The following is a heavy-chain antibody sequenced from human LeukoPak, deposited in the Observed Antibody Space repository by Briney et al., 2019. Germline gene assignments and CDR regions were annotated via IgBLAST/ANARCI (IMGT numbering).Heavy chain of an antibody. CDR1: GGTFSSYA. Sequence: SVKVSCKASGGTFSSYAISWVRQAPGQGLEWMGGIIPIFGTANYAQKFQGRVTITADESTSTAYMELSSLRSEDTAVYYCARCPRGNWNQLDYWGQGTLVTDSS. V-gene: IGHV1-69*13. D-gene: IGHD1-1*01. CDR3: ARCPRGNWNQLDY. J-gene: IGHJ4*02. CDR2: IIPIFGTA.